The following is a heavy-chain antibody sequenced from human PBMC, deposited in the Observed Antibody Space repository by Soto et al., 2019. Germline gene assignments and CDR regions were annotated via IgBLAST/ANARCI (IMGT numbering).Heavy chain of an antibody. D-gene: IGHD2-2*01. Sequence: EVQLLDSGGGWVQPGGSLRLSCVASGFVFSDYAMSWVRQAPGKGLEWVSAISAGGSDTYYADSVKGRFTVSRVNSKNTLYRQLNTLRAEDTARYYCASVPIWCGSSSCYTEGFDSWGQGTLVTVSS. CDR2: ISAGGSDT. J-gene: IGHJ4*02. CDR1: GFVFSDYA. CDR3: ASVPIWCGSSSCYTEGFDS. V-gene: IGHV3-23*01.